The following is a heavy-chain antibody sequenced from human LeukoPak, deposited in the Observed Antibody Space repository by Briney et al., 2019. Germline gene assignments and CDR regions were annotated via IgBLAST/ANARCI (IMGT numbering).Heavy chain of an antibody. CDR2: IIPIFGTA. V-gene: IGHV1-69*01. D-gene: IGHD1-7*01. Sequence: ASVKVSCMASGGTFSSSAISWVRQAPGQGREWMGGIIPIFGTANYAQKFRGRVTITPEESTSTAYMSLSTLRAEDTAVYYCACSELRELCRVHDAFDIWGQGTRVTVSS. CDR3: ACSELRELCRVHDAFDI. CDR1: GGTFSSSA. J-gene: IGHJ3*02.